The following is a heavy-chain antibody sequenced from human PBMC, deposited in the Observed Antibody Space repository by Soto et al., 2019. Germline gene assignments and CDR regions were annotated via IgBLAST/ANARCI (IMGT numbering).Heavy chain of an antibody. V-gene: IGHV3-23*01. D-gene: IGHD2-15*01. CDR1: GFTFSSYA. Sequence: GGSLRLSCAASGFTFSSYAMSWVHQAPGKGLEWVSAISGSGGSTYYADSVKGRFTISRDNSKNTLYLQMNSLRAEDTAVYYCAKGTYCSGGSCYYYGMDVWGQGTTVTVSS. J-gene: IGHJ6*02. CDR2: ISGSGGST. CDR3: AKGTYCSGGSCYYYGMDV.